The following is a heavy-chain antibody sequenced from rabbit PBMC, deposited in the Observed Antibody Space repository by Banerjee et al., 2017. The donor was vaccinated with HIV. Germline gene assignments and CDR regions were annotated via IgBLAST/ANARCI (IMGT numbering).Heavy chain of an antibody. CDR3: VRAGVYAGSSSYTGFDFNL. V-gene: IGHV1S40*01. CDR1: GFSFSSSNY. D-gene: IGHD8-1*01. Sequence: QSLVESGGGLVQPEGSLTLTCTASGFSFSSSNYICWVRQAPGKGLEWIACIYTGSGVTDYASWVNGRFTISKTSSTTVDLQMTSLTAADTATYFCVRAGVYAGSSSYTGFDFNLWGQGTLVTVS. CDR2: IYTGSGVT. J-gene: IGHJ4*01.